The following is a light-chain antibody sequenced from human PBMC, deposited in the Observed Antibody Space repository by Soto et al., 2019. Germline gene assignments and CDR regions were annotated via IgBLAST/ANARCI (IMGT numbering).Light chain of an antibody. CDR1: SSDVASYNL. J-gene: IGLJ1*01. CDR3: CSYTGSGTFYV. Sequence: QSALTHPASVSGSPGQSITISCTGTSSDVASYNLVSWYQQHPGKAPKLMIYEGSKRPSGVSNRFSGSKSGSTASLTISGLQAEDEADYYCCSYTGSGTFYVFGTGTKVTVL. CDR2: EGS. V-gene: IGLV2-23*01.